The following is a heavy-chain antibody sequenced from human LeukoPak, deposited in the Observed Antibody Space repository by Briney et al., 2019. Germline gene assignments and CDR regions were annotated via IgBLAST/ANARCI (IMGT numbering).Heavy chain of an antibody. CDR2: IYYSGST. D-gene: IGHD2-2*01. CDR1: GGSINSYY. CDR3: ARGFRDIVVVPAAQPYYYYYMDV. V-gene: IGHV4-59*01. J-gene: IGHJ6*03. Sequence: IPSETLSLTCTVSGGSINSYYWSWIRQPPGKGLEWIGYIYYSGSTNYNPSLKSRVTISVDTSKNQFSLKLSSVTAADTAVYYCARGFRDIVVVPAAQPYYYYYMDVWGKGTTVTISS.